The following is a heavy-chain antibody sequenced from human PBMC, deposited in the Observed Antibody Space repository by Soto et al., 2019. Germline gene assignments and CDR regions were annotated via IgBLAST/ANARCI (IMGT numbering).Heavy chain of an antibody. CDR2: ISAYNGNT. CDR1: CYSFTGYG. CDR3: ARDARGTSNWFDP. Sequence: ASVKVSWKASCYSFTGYGISWVRQAPGQGLGWMGWISAYNGNTNYAQKLQGRVTMTTDTSTSTAYMELRSLRSDDTAVYYCARDARGTSNWFDPWGQGTLVTVSS. J-gene: IGHJ5*02. V-gene: IGHV1-18*04. D-gene: IGHD1-26*01.